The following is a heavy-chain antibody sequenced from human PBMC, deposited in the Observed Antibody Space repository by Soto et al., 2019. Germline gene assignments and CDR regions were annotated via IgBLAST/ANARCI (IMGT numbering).Heavy chain of an antibody. CDR3: ARDGRFSGSYYYYYGMDV. CDR1: GYTFTSHG. J-gene: IGHJ6*02. Sequence: QVQLVQSGAEVKKPGASVKVSCKASGYTFTSHGISCVRQAPGQGLEWMGWISAYNGNTNYAQKLQGRVTMTTDTSTSTAYMELRSLRADDTAVYYCARDGRFSGSYYYYYGMDVWGQGTTVTVSS. V-gene: IGHV1-18*04. CDR2: ISAYNGNT. D-gene: IGHD1-26*01.